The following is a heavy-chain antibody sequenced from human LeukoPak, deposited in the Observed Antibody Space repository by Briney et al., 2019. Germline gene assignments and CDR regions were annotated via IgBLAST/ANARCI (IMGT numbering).Heavy chain of an antibody. CDR2: INWNGGST. Sequence: GGSLRLSCAASGFTFDDYGMSWVRQAPGKGLEWVSGINWNGGSTGYADSVKGRFTISRDNAKNSLYLQMNSLRAEDTALYHCARERGYSSSSGYYMDVWGKGTTVTVSS. CDR3: ARERGYSSSSGYYMDV. CDR1: GFTFDDYG. D-gene: IGHD6-6*01. J-gene: IGHJ6*03. V-gene: IGHV3-20*01.